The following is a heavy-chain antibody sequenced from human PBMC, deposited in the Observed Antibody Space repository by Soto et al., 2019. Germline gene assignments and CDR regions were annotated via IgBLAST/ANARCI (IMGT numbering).Heavy chain of an antibody. V-gene: IGHV4-30-2*01. J-gene: IGHJ4*02. D-gene: IGHD3-22*01. CDR3: ASHLDYYDSSGYYYVEDY. Sequence: PSETLSLTCAVSGGSISSGGYSGSWIRQPPGKGLEWIGYIYHSGSTYYNPSLKSRVTISVDRSKNQFSLKLSSVTAADTAVYYCASHLDYYDSSGYYYVEDYWGQGTLVTVSS. CDR1: GGSISSGGYS. CDR2: IYHSGST.